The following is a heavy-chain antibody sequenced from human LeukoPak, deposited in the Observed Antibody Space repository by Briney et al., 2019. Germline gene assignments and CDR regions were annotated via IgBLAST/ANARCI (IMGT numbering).Heavy chain of an antibody. CDR1: GGSFSGYY. J-gene: IGHJ5*02. Sequence: SETLSLTCAVYGGSFSGYYWSWIRQPPGKGLEWIGEINHSGSTNYNPSLKSRVTISVDTSKNQFSLKLSSVTAADTAVYYCARGLRFFHNSFDPWGQGTLVTVSS. V-gene: IGHV4-34*01. D-gene: IGHD3-3*01. CDR2: INHSGST. CDR3: ARGLRFFHNSFDP.